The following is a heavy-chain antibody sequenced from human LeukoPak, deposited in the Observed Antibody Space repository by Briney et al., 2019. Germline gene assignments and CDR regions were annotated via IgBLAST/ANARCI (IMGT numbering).Heavy chain of an antibody. Sequence: GGSLRLSCAASGFTFSSYSMNWVRQAPGKGLEWVSSISSSSSYIYYADSVKGRFTISRDNAKNSLYLQMNSLRAEDTAVYYCARERCSGGSCYSNPYYYYYGMDVWGQGTTVTVSS. CDR2: ISSSSSYI. D-gene: IGHD2-15*01. CDR3: ARERCSGGSCYSNPYYYYYGMDV. V-gene: IGHV3-21*01. J-gene: IGHJ6*02. CDR1: GFTFSSYS.